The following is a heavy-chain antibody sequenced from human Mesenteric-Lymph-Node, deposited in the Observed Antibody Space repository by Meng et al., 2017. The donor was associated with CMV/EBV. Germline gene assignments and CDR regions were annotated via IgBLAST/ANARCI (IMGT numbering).Heavy chain of an antibody. Sequence: SVGSIISSNWRRWGLQPPGKWLGWIGAIYHSGSTNYNPSLKSRVTISVDKAKNQFYLKLSSVTAADTAVYYCATAWRGSGCYPFDYWGQGTLVTVSS. CDR2: IYHSGST. CDR1: VGSIISSNW. D-gene: IGHD6-19*01. J-gene: IGHJ4*02. CDR3: ATAWRGSGCYPFDY. V-gene: IGHV4-4*02.